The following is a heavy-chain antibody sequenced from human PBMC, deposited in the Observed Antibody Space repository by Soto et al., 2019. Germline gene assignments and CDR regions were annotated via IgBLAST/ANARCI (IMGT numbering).Heavy chain of an antibody. CDR3: ARGVYYYDSSGYFDY. Sequence: PSETLSLTCAVSGGSISSSNWWSWVRQPPGKGLEWIGEIYHSGSTNYNPSLKSRVTISVDKSKNQFSLKLSSVTAADTAVYYCARGVYYYDSSGYFDYWGQGTLVTSPQ. V-gene: IGHV4-4*02. D-gene: IGHD3-22*01. J-gene: IGHJ4*02. CDR1: GGSISSSNW. CDR2: IYHSGST.